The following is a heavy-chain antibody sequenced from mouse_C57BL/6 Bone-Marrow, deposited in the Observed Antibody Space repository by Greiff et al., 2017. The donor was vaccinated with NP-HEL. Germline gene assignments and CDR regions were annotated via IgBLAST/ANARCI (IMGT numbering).Heavy chain of an antibody. Sequence: EVKLMESGGGLVKPGGSLKLSCAASGFTFSDYGMHWVRQAPEKGLEWVAYISSGSSTIYYADTVKGRFTISRDNAKNTLFLQMTSLRSEDTAMYYCARKPHYAMDYWGQGTSVTVSS. J-gene: IGHJ4*01. CDR2: ISSGSSTI. D-gene: IGHD6-1*01. V-gene: IGHV5-17*01. CDR3: ARKPHYAMDY. CDR1: GFTFSDYG.